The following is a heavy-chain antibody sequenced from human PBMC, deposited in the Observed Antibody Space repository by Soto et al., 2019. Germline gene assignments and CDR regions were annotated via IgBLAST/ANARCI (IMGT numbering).Heavy chain of an antibody. V-gene: IGHV3-23*01. CDR2: ISGSGGST. J-gene: IGHJ3*02. CDR3: AKDYDYDSSGYYLDAFDI. Sequence: GGSMRIACAASGVTFSSYAMSWVRQAPGKGLEWVSAISGSGGSTYYADSVKGRFTISRDNSKNTLYLQMNSLRAEDTAVYYCAKDYDYDSSGYYLDAFDIWGQGTMVTVSS. CDR1: GVTFSSYA. D-gene: IGHD3-22*01.